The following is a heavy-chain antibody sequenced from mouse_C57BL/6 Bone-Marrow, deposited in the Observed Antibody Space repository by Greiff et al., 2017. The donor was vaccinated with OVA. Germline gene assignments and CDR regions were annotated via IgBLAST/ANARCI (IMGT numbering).Heavy chain of an antibody. D-gene: IGHD1-1*01. Sequence: EVKVVESGAELVRPGASVKLSCTASGFNIKDDYMHWVKQRPEQGLEWIGWIDPENGDTEYASKFQGKATITADTSSNTAYLQLSSLTSEDTAVYYCTTVTTVTNGGYWGQGTTLTVSS. J-gene: IGHJ2*01. V-gene: IGHV14-4*01. CDR3: TTVTTVTNGGY. CDR1: GFNIKDDY. CDR2: IDPENGDT.